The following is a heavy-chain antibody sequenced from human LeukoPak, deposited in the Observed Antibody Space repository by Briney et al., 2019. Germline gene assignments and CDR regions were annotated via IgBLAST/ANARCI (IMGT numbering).Heavy chain of an antibody. V-gene: IGHV3-30*02. D-gene: IGHD5-18*01. J-gene: IGHJ6*03. CDR1: GFTFSSYG. Sequence: PGGSLRLSCAASGFTFSSYGMHWVRQAPGKGLEGVAFIRYDGSNKYYADSVKGRFTISRDNSKNTLYLQMNSLRAEDTAVYYCAKDIRVVTAKDFENYYYYYMDVWGKGTTVTVS. CDR3: AKDIRVVTAKDFENYYYYYMDV. CDR2: IRYDGSNK.